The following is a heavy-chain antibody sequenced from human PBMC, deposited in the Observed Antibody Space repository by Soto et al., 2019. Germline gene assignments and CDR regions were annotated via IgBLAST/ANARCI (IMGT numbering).Heavy chain of an antibody. Sequence: EVQLVESGGGLMQPGGSLRLSCAASGFTVSSNYMNWVRQAPGKGPECVSFIYSGGSTYYADSVKGRFTISRDNSKNTMYRQMSSLRAGESAVYYGAGDVASSGYFSFDDWGQRTLVTVFS. CDR1: GFTVSSNY. V-gene: IGHV3-53*01. J-gene: IGHJ4*02. CDR2: IYSGGST. D-gene: IGHD3-22*01. CDR3: AGDVASSGYFSFDD.